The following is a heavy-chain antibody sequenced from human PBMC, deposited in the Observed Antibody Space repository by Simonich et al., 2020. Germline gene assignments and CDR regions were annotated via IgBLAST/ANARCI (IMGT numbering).Heavy chain of an antibody. V-gene: IGHV3-30*07. J-gene: IGHJ4*02. CDR2: ISYDGSNK. Sequence: GGGVVQPGRSLRLSCAASGFTFSSYAMHWVRQAPGKGVEWVAVISYDGSNKYYADSVKGRFTISRDNSKNTLYLQMNSPSAEDTAVYYCARDLGSSYYFDYWGQGTLVTVSS. CDR1: GFTFSSYA. CDR3: ARDLGSSYYFDY. D-gene: IGHD6-6*01.